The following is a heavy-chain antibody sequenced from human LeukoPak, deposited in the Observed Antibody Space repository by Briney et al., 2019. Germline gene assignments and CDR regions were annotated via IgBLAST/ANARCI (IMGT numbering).Heavy chain of an antibody. CDR1: GGSISSSGHY. CDR2: IYSNGNT. Sequence: SETLSLTCSDSGGSISSSGHYWGWIRQSPEKGLDWIGSIYSNGNTYYNPSVKSRVTISVDTSKNQFSLKLTSVTAAETAVYYCARSATVTTGYFDYWGQGALVTVSS. J-gene: IGHJ4*02. CDR3: ARSATVTTGYFDY. V-gene: IGHV4-39*07. D-gene: IGHD4-17*01.